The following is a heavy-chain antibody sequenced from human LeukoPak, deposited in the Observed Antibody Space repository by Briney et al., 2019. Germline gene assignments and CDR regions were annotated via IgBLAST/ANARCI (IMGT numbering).Heavy chain of an antibody. D-gene: IGHD2-15*01. CDR1: GFTFRSYA. Sequence: GGSLRLSCAASGFTFRSYAMSWVRQAPGKGLEWVSTIGGSGGDTYYADSVKGRFTISRDNSKNTLYLQMNSLRAEDTAVYYCAKDLAGIFDYWGQGTLVTVSS. V-gene: IGHV3-23*01. CDR3: AKDLAGIFDY. CDR2: IGGSGGDT. J-gene: IGHJ4*02.